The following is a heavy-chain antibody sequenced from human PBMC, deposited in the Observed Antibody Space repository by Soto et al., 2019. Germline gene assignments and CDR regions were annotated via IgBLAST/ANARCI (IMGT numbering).Heavy chain of an antibody. CDR3: ARSGDYVDVDY. V-gene: IGHV4-30-4*01. D-gene: IGHD4-17*01. CDR2: TYYSGYT. CDR1: GDSFSSGDYK. Sequence: QVQLQESGPGLVKPSQTLSLTCTVSGDSFSSGDYKWSGIRQPPGKGLEWIGYTYYSGYTYNNPSIKSRLTMSVDTSKNQFSLKLSSVTAADTAVYYCARSGDYVDVDYGGQGTLVTVS. J-gene: IGHJ4*02.